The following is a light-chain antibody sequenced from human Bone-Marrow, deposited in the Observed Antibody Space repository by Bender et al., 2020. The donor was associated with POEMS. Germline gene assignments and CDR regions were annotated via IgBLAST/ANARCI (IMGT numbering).Light chain of an antibody. J-gene: IGLJ1*01. CDR1: SSDVGSYNL. V-gene: IGLV2-23*02. CDR2: EVS. CDR3: CSYADSSTLV. Sequence: QSALTQPASVSGSPGQWITISCTGTSSDVGSYNLVSWYQRHPGKAPKLMIYEVSKRPSGVSNRFSGSKSDNTASLTISGLQAEDEADYYCCSYADSSTLVLGTGTKVTVL.